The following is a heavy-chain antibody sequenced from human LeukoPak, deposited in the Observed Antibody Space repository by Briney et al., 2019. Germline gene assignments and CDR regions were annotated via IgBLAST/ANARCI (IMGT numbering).Heavy chain of an antibody. CDR2: ISGSGGST. CDR3: AKSARYGDYGQSGAFDI. J-gene: IGHJ3*02. V-gene: IGHV3-23*01. Sequence: TGGSLRLSCAASRFTFSSFGMSWVRQAPGKGLEWVSGISGSGGSTFYADSVKGRFTISRDNSKNTLYLQMNSLRAEDTAVYYCAKSARYGDYGQSGAFDIWGQGTMVTVSS. D-gene: IGHD4-17*01. CDR1: RFTFSSFG.